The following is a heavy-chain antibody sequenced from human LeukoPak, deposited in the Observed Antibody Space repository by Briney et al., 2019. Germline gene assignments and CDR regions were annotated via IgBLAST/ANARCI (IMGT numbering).Heavy chain of an antibody. CDR1: GYTFTSYD. CDR2: MNPNSGNT. D-gene: IGHD2-15*01. CDR3: AKEGFYCSGGSCYSFYYYYMDV. J-gene: IGHJ6*03. Sequence: ASVKVSCKASGYTFTSYDINWVRQATGQGLEWMGWMNPNSGNTGYAQKFQGRVTMTRNTSISTAYMELSSLRSEDTAVYYCAKEGFYCSGGSCYSFYYYYMDVWGKGTTVTVSS. V-gene: IGHV1-8*01.